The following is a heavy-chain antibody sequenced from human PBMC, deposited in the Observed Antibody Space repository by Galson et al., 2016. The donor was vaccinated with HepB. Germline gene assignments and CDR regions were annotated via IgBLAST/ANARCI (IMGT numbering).Heavy chain of an antibody. CDR1: GFTFSGYG. Sequence: SLRLSCAASGFTFSGYGMAWVRQAPGRGLEWVATMAGVGGKPHSPESVQGRFTISRDNSKNTLSLQMNSLRAEDTALYYCARDVGGIMFDYWGQGTLVTVSS. CDR3: ARDVGGIMFDY. V-gene: IGHV3-23*01. J-gene: IGHJ4*02. CDR2: MAGVGGKP. D-gene: IGHD3-16*02.